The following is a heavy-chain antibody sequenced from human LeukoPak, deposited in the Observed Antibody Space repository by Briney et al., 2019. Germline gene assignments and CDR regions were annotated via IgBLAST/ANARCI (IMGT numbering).Heavy chain of an antibody. J-gene: IGHJ4*02. V-gene: IGHV4-38-2*02. CDR1: GYSITTNYY. CDR3: ARHLPSFGVVIHLFDY. CDR2: VYHNGET. Sequence: SETLSLTCTVSGYSITTNYYWAWIRQSPGTGLEWIGGVYHNGETYYNPSLKSRVIISVDTSKNEFSLRLTSVTAADTAVYYCARHLPSFGVVIHLFDYWGQGTLVTVSS. D-gene: IGHD3-3*01.